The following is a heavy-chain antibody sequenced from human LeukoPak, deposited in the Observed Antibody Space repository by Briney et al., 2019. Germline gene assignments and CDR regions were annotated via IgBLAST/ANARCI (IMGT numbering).Heavy chain of an antibody. CDR2: ISGSGGST. CDR1: GFTFSSYA. CDR3: AKDPLLDMGETQDEELLTYYFDY. Sequence: GGSLRLSCAASGFTFSSYAMSWVRQAPGKGLEWVSAISGSGGSTYYADSVKGRFTISRDNSKNTLYLQMNSLRAEDTAVYYCAKDPLLDMGETQDEELLTYYFDYWGQGTLATVSS. D-gene: IGHD3-10*01. V-gene: IGHV3-23*01. J-gene: IGHJ4*02.